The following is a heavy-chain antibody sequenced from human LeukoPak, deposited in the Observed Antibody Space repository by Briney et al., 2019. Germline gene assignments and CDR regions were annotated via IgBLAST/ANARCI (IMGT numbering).Heavy chain of an antibody. CDR1: GFTFGDYA. V-gene: IGHV3-9*01. D-gene: IGHD6-19*01. CDR3: AKDMRSRLGFADY. Sequence: AGGSLRLSCTASGFTFGDYAMSWVRQAPGKGLEWVSGISWNSGSIGYADSVKGRFTISRDNAKNSLYLQMNSLRAEDTALYYCAKDMRSRLGFADYWGQGTLVTVSS. CDR2: ISWNSGSI. J-gene: IGHJ4*02.